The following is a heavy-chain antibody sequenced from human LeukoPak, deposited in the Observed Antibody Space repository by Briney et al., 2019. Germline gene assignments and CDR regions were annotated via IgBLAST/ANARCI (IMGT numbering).Heavy chain of an antibody. V-gene: IGHV4-34*01. CDR2: INHSGST. D-gene: IGHD5-24*01. CDR3: ASERWLQLGFDY. CDR1: GGSFSGYY. J-gene: IGHJ4*02. Sequence: SETLSLTCAVYGGSFSGYYWSCIRQPPGKGLEWIGEINHSGSTNYNPSLKSRVTISVDTSKNQFSLKLSSVTAADTAVYYCASERWLQLGFDYWGQGTLVTVSS.